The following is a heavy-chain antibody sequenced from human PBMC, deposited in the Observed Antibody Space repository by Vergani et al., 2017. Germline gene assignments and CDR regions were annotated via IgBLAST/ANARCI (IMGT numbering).Heavy chain of an antibody. CDR1: SHTFQTYG. V-gene: IGHV1-18*01. CDR3: ARVAPSNSEVTPTAFDV. D-gene: IGHD1-1*01. J-gene: IGHJ3*01. CDR2: IRPYTGHT. Sequence: QVQLVQSGAELKKPGASVSVSCKGSSHTFQTYGISWVRQAPGKGREWMAWIRPYTGHTIYAQKFQYRVTMTADTSTNTAYMELRSLRSDDTAVYFCARVAPSNSEVTPTAFDVWGQGTMVTVSS.